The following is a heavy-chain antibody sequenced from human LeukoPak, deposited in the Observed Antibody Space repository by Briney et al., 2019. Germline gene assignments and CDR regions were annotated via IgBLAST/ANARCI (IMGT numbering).Heavy chain of an antibody. CDR1: GGSFSGYY. J-gene: IGHJ2*01. V-gene: IGHV4-34*01. D-gene: IGHD3-9*01. Sequence: SETLSLTCAVYGGSFSGYYWSWIRQPPGKGLEWIGEINHSGSTNYNPSLKSRVTISVDTSKNQFSLKLSSVTAADTAVYYCARAPDNNVLRYFDRFPRYFDLWGRGTLVTVSS. CDR2: INHSGST. CDR3: ARAPDNNVLRYFDRFPRYFDL.